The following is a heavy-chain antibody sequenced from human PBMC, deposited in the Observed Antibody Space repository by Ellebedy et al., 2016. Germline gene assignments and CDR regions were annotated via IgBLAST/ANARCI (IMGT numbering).Heavy chain of an antibody. CDR1: GFTLNTYA. V-gene: IGHV3-23*01. CDR3: VKSGHSYAWSN. Sequence: GGSLRLSCAASGFTLNTYAMTWIRQAAGEGLEWVSAITGDTGTTYYADSVKGRFTISRDISKNTLYLQMNSLTADDTAVYFCVKSGHSYAWSNWGQGTLVTVSS. CDR2: ITGDTGTT. D-gene: IGHD5-18*01. J-gene: IGHJ4*02.